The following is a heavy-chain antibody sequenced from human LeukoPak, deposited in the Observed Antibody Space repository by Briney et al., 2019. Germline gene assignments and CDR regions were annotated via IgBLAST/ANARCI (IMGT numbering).Heavy chain of an antibody. V-gene: IGHV3-23*01. Sequence: QPGGSLRLSCVASGFIVGNNYMNWVRQAPGKGLEWVSLIIGNGRDIRYADSVKGRFTISRDNSKNILYLQMNSLRAEDTAVYFCAKDLTPDGLYELDSWGQGTLVTVSS. D-gene: IGHD5/OR15-5a*01. J-gene: IGHJ4*02. CDR1: GFIVGNNY. CDR3: AKDLTPDGLYELDS. CDR2: IIGNGRDI.